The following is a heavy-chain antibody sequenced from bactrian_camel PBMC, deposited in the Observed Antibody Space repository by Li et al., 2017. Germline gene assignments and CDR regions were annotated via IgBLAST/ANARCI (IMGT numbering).Heavy chain of an antibody. Sequence: HVQLVESGGGSVQTGGSLRLSCAASLNPGDTYCLGWFRQAPGKEREGVAVISAGGGDTYYADSVKGRFTISRDNAKNTAHLQMNSLKPEDTAVYYCVSDFSPSSINTIGNWGQGTQVTVS. CDR2: ISAGGGDT. CDR3: VSDFSPSSINTIGN. CDR1: LNPGDTYC. J-gene: IGHJ4*01. V-gene: IGHV3S60*01. D-gene: IGHD1*01.